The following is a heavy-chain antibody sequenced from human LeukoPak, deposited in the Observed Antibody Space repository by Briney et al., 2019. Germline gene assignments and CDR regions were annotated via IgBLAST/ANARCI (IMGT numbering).Heavy chain of an antibody. J-gene: IGHJ6*04. CDR1: EYTFTGYY. V-gene: IGHV1-2*06. CDR2: IDPNTGGT. CDR3: ARDSRVSLDV. Sequence: ASVKVSCKAFEYTFTGYYMHWVRQAPGQGLEWMGRIDPNTGGTIYAQKFQGRVTMTRDTSVNTAYMDLSRLTSDDTAVYYCARDSRVSLDVWGKGTTVTVSS. D-gene: IGHD6-13*01.